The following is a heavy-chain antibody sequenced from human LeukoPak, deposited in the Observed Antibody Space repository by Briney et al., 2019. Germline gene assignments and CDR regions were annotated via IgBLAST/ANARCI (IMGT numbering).Heavy chain of an antibody. D-gene: IGHD4-23*01. CDR1: GYTFTSKA. V-gene: IGHV3-23*01. J-gene: IGHJ4*02. CDR3: AKDGIRWSPFDS. CDR2: ISAGGGVT. Sequence: TGGSLRLSCAASGYTFTSKARSCVRQAPGKGLEWVSAISAGGGVTYYADFVEGRFTISRDDSKNTLYLQMNSLRAEDTAVYYCAKDGIRWSPFDSWGQGTLVTVSS.